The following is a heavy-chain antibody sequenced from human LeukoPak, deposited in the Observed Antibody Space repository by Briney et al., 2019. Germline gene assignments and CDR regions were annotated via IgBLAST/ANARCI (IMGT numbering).Heavy chain of an antibody. CDR1: GFTFSSYS. CDR2: ISSSSSYI. Sequence: GGSLRLSCAASGFTFSSYSMNWVRQAPGKGLEWVSSISSSSSYIYYADSVKGRFTISRDNAKNSLYLQMNSLRAEDTAVYYCATQYKRYGEWSPPSAFDIWGQGTMVTVSS. V-gene: IGHV3-21*01. CDR3: ATQYKRYGEWSPPSAFDI. J-gene: IGHJ3*02. D-gene: IGHD3-3*01.